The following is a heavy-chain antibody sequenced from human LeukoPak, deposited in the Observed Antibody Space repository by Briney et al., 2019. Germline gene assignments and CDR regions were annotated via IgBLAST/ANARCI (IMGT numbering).Heavy chain of an antibody. Sequence: GGSLRLSCAASGFTFSSYAMSWVRQAPGRGLEWVSVIYSGGSTYYADSVKGRFTISRDNAKNSLYLQMNSLRAEDTAVYYCARIVADTYYYYYYMDVWGKGTTVTVSS. J-gene: IGHJ6*03. CDR1: GFTFSSYA. CDR2: IYSGGST. V-gene: IGHV3-66*01. CDR3: ARIVADTYYYYYYMDV. D-gene: IGHD2-15*01.